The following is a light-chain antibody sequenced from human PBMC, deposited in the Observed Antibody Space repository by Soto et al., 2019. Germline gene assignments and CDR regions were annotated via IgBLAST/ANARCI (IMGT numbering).Light chain of an antibody. CDR2: DAS. Sequence: EIVLTQSPATLSLSPGERATLSCRASRIVNSYLAWYQQKPGRAPRLLISDASNRATGIPARFSGSGSGTDFTLTISSLEPEDFAVYYCQHRSEWPVSFGQGTRLEI. J-gene: IGKJ5*01. CDR1: RIVNSY. V-gene: IGKV3-11*01. CDR3: QHRSEWPVS.